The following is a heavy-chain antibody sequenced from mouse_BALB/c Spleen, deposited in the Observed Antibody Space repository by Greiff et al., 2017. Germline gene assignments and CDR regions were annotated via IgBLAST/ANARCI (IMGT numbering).Heavy chain of an antibody. D-gene: IGHD1-1*01. CDR3: ARDGSSSYYAMDY. V-gene: IGHV1-4*02. CDR2: INPSSGYT. J-gene: IGHJ4*01. CDR1: GYTFTSYT. Sequence: QVQLQQSAAELARPGASVKMSCKASGYTFTSYTMHWVKQRPGQGLEWIGYINPSSGYTEYNQKFKDKTTLTADKSSSTAYMQLSSLTSEDSAVYYCARDGSSSYYAMDYWGQGTSVTVSS.